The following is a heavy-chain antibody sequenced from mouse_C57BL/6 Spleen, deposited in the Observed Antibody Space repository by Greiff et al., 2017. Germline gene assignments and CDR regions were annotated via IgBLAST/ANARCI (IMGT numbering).Heavy chain of an antibody. CDR3: ARYDYDGRPWFAY. CDR1: GYAFTNYL. CDR2: INPGSGGT. J-gene: IGHJ3*01. V-gene: IGHV1-54*01. D-gene: IGHD2-4*01. Sequence: VKLMESGAELVRPGTSVKVSCKASGYAFTNYLIEWVKQRPGQGLEWIGVINPGSGGTNYNEKFKGKATLTADKSSSTAYIQLSSLTSEDSAVYFCARYDYDGRPWFAYWGQGTLVTVSA.